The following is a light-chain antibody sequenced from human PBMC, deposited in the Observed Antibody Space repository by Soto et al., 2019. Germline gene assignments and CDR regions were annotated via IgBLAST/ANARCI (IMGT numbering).Light chain of an antibody. CDR3: QQGYSNPWT. CDR2: AAS. V-gene: IGKV1-39*01. J-gene: IGKJ1*01. Sequence: DIQMTQSPSSLSASVGDRVTITCRASQGISNYLAWYQQKPGKVPKLLIYAASNLQSGVPSRFSGSGSGTNFTLSLNSLQPEDFATYYCQQGYSNPWTFGQGTKVDIK. CDR1: QGISNY.